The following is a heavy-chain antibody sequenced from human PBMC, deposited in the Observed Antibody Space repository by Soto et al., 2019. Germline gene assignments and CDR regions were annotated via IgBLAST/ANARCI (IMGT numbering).Heavy chain of an antibody. D-gene: IGHD5-12*01. CDR1: GGSISSSDYS. CDR2: IYHSGST. CDR3: AAGGGLPRYY. J-gene: IGHJ4*02. V-gene: IGHV4-30-2*01. Sequence: QLQLQESGSGLVEPSQTLSLSCDVSGGSISSSDYSWSGIRQPPGKGLEWIGYIYHSGSTYYNPSLKSRVTISVDRSKNQFSLKLSSVTAADTAVYYCAAGGGLPRYYWGQGTLVTVSS.